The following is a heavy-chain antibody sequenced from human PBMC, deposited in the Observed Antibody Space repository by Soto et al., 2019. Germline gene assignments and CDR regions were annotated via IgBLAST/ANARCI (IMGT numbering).Heavy chain of an antibody. Sequence: QVQLQESGPGLVKPSETLSLTCTVSGGSISSYYWSWIRQPPGKGLEWSGYIYSSGSTNYNPSLKNRVTKSVDTSKNQFSLKLSSVTAADTAVYYCARDMEYSGSYYFDYWGQGTLVTVSS. CDR3: ARDMEYSGSYYFDY. D-gene: IGHD1-26*01. V-gene: IGHV4-59*01. J-gene: IGHJ4*02. CDR1: GGSISSYY. CDR2: IYSSGST.